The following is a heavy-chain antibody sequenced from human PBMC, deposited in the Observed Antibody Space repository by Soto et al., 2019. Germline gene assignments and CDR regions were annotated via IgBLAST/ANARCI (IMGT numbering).Heavy chain of an antibody. D-gene: IGHD3-10*01. CDR2: IYWDDDK. J-gene: IGHJ4*02. CDR3: AHAPAHGSGISTSYFDY. CDR1: GFSLSTSGVG. Sequence: GSGPTLVNPTQTLTLTCTFSGFSLSTSGVGVGWIRQPPGKALEWLALIYWDDDKRYSPSLKSRLTITKDTSKNQVVLTMTNMDPVDTATYYCAHAPAHGSGISTSYFDYWGQGTLVTVSS. V-gene: IGHV2-5*02.